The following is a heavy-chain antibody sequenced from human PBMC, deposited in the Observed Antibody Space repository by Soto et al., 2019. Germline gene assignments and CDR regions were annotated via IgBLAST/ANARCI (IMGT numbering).Heavy chain of an antibody. CDR3: ERDPGIAAAGPYYYYYGMDV. D-gene: IGHD6-13*01. V-gene: IGHV3-21*01. CDR2: ISSSSSYI. J-gene: IGHJ6*04. CDR1: GFTFSSYS. Sequence: PGGSLRLSCAASGFTFSSYSMNWVRQAPGKGLEWVSSISSSSSYIYYADSVKGRFTISRDNAKNSLYLQMNSLRAEDTAVYYCERDPGIAAAGPYYYYYGMDVWGKGTTVTVSS.